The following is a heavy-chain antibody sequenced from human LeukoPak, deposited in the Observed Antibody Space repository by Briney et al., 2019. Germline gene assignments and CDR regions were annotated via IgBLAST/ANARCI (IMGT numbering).Heavy chain of an antibody. J-gene: IGHJ6*03. CDR1: GGTFSSCA. CDR2: IIPIFGTA. V-gene: IGHV1-69*13. D-gene: IGHD3-10*01. CDR3: ARAMVRGVRPPYYYYYYMDV. Sequence: SVKVSCKASGGTFSSCAISWVRQAPGQGLEWMGGIIPIFGTANYAQKFQGRVTITADESTSTAYMELSSLRSEDTAVYYCARAMVRGVRPPYYYYYYMDVWGKGTTVTVSS.